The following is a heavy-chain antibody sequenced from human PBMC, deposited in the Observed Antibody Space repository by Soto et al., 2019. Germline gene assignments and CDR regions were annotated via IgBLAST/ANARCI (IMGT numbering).Heavy chain of an antibody. CDR1: CGSIRRCGYH. J-gene: IGHJ6*02. CDR2: IYYSGNT. Sequence: TPSLPCTFPCGSIRRCGYHRSWIRQHPGKGLEWIGYIYYSGNTYYNPSLKSRVTISIDTSKNQFSLKLSSVTAADTAVYYCARGRSGYTPLHGMDVWGQGTTVTVSS. D-gene: IGHD3-3*01. CDR3: ARGRSGYTPLHGMDV. V-gene: IGHV4-31*03.